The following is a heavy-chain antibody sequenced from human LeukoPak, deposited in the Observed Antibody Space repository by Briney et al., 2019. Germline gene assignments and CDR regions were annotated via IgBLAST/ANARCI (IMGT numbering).Heavy chain of an antibody. CDR2: ISGSGGST. CDR3: AKDLESASNLVGATKAGFDY. J-gene: IGHJ4*02. D-gene: IGHD1-26*01. CDR1: GFTFSSYA. Sequence: PGGSLRLSCAASGFTFSSYAMSWVRQAPGKGLEWVSSISGSGGSTYYADSVKGRFTISRDNSKNTLYLQMNSLRAEDTAVYYCAKDLESASNLVGATKAGFDYWGQGTLVTVSS. V-gene: IGHV3-23*01.